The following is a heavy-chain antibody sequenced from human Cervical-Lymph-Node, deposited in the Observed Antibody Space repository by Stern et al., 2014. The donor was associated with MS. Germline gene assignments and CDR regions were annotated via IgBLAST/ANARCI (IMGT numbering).Heavy chain of an antibody. CDR1: GGTFSNYA. Sequence: QVQLVESGAEVKKPGSSVKVSCKASGGTFSNYAISWVRQAPGQGLEWMGGIMPIFGTANYAQKFQGRVTITADESTSTAYMELSSLRSEDTAVYYCAREFNYDSSCYYFYYWGRGTLVIVSS. CDR3: AREFNYDSSCYYFYY. J-gene: IGHJ4*02. CDR2: IMPIFGTA. V-gene: IGHV1-69*01. D-gene: IGHD3-22*01.